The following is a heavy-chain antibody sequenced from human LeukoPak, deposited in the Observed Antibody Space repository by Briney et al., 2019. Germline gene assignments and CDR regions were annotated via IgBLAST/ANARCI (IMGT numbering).Heavy chain of an antibody. CDR2: ISSSSSYI. J-gene: IGHJ4*02. CDR1: GFTFSSYS. V-gene: IGHV3-21*01. Sequence: GGSLRLSCAASGFTFSSYSMNWVRQAPGKGLEWVSSISSSSSYIYYADSVKGRFTISRDNAKNSLYLQMNSLRAEDTAVYYCARDEVQLWSHFGYWGQGTLVTVSS. D-gene: IGHD5-18*01. CDR3: ARDEVQLWSHFGY.